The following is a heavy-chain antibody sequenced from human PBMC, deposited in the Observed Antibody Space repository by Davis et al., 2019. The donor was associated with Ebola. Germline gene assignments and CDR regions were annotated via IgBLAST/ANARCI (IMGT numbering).Heavy chain of an antibody. CDR1: GFTFSSYA. V-gene: IGHV3-23*01. CDR3: AKGFGELLTHFDS. J-gene: IGHJ4*02. CDR2: ISGSGGST. D-gene: IGHD3-10*01. Sequence: GESLKISCAASGFTFSSYAMSWVRQAPGKGLEWVSAISGSGGSTYYADSVKGRFTISRDNSNNTLYLQMNSLRGEDTAIYYCAKGFGELLTHFDSWGQGTLVTVSS.